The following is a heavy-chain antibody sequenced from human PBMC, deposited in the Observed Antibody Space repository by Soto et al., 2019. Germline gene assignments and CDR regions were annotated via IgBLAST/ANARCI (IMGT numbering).Heavy chain of an antibody. V-gene: IGHV3-23*01. J-gene: IGHJ2*01. Sequence: EVQLLESGGGLGQPGGSLRLSCAASGFTFSDYAMNWVRQAPGKGLEWVSAISGSGDSTCHADSVKGRFTISRDNFKNTLFLQMNNVSAEDTAVYYCAKDHGGTMITDWFFDLWGRGTLVSVSS. D-gene: IGHD3-16*01. CDR1: GFTFSDYA. CDR2: ISGSGDST. CDR3: AKDHGGTMITDWFFDL.